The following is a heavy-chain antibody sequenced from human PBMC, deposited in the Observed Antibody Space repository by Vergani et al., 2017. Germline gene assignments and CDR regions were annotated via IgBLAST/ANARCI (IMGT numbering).Heavy chain of an antibody. CDR3: AKDDILTGXHNDGRYYYYGMDV. V-gene: IGHV1-69*12. CDR2: IIPIFGTA. D-gene: IGHD3-9*01. CDR1: GGTFSSYA. Sequence: QVQLVQSGAEVKKPGSSVKVSCEASGGTFSSYAISWVRQAPGQGLEWMGGIIPIFGTANYAQKFQGRVTITADESTSTAYMELSSLRSEDTAVYYWAKDDILTGXHNDGRYYYYGMDVWGQGTTVTVSS. J-gene: IGHJ6*02.